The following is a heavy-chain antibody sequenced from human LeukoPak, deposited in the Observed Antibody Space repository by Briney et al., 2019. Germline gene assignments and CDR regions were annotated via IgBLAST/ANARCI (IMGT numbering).Heavy chain of an antibody. CDR1: GFTFSLYA. CDR2: ICGSGGNT. Sequence: PGGSLRLSCAASGFTFSLYAMSWVRQAPGKGLEWVSSICGSGGNTNYADSVKGRFTISRDNSKNTLYLQMNSLRAEDTAVYYCAKYPRHCGGDCYSDFDYWGQGTLVTVSS. D-gene: IGHD2-21*02. J-gene: IGHJ4*02. V-gene: IGHV3-23*01. CDR3: AKYPRHCGGDCYSDFDY.